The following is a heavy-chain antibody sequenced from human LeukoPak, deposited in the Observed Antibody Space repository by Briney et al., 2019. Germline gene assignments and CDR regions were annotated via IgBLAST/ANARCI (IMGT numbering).Heavy chain of an antibody. J-gene: IGHJ4*02. D-gene: IGHD2-15*01. CDR1: GGSISSYY. CDR2: IYYSGST. CDR3: ARRWGYCSGGSCYPYYFDY. Sequence: SETLSLTCTVSGGSISSYYWSWIRQPPGKGLEWIGSIYYSGSTNYNPSLKSRVTISVDTSKNQFPLILSSVTAADTAVYYCARRWGYCSGGSCYPYYFDYWGQGTLVTVSS. V-gene: IGHV4-59*08.